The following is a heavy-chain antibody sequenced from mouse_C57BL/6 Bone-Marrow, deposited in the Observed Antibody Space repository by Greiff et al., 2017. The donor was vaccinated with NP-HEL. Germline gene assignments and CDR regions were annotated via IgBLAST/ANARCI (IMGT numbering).Heavy chain of an antibody. V-gene: IGHV14-4*01. D-gene: IGHD2-10*01. J-gene: IGHJ3*01. CDR2: IDPENGDT. CDR1: GFNIKDDY. Sequence: VQLQQPGAELVRPGASVKLSCTASGFNIKDDYMHWVKQRPEQGLEWIGWIDPENGDTEYASKFQGKATITADTSSNTAYLQLSSLTSEDTAVYYCTRLLFLAWFAYWGQGTLVTVSA. CDR3: TRLLFLAWFAY.